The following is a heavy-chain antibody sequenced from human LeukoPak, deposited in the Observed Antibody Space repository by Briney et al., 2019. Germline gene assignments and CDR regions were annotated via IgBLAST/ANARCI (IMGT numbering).Heavy chain of an antibody. CDR1: GFTFSSYW. D-gene: IGHD3-22*01. J-gene: IGHJ4*02. V-gene: IGHV3-74*01. CDR2: INSDGSST. CDR3: VRQYSYDSSGYYPWDY. Sequence: GGSLRLSSAASGFTFSSYWMHWVRQAPRKGLVLVSRINSDGSSTTYADSVKGRFTISRDNAKNTLYLQMNSLRAEDTAMYYCVRQYSYDSSGYYPWDYWGQGTLVTVSS.